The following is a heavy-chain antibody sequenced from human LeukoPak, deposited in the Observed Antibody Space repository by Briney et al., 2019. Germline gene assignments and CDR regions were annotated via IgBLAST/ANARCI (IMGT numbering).Heavy chain of an antibody. CDR3: AGGVVAATFYYYMDV. J-gene: IGHJ6*03. CDR2: IYHTGST. D-gene: IGHD2-15*01. Sequence: PSETLSLTCNVSGYSISSGYYWGWIRQPPGKGLEWIGSIYHTGSTYYNPSLKSRVTISVDTSKNQFSLKLTSVTTADTAVYYCAGGVVAATFYYYMDVWDKGTTVTVSS. CDR1: GYSISSGYY. V-gene: IGHV4-38-2*02.